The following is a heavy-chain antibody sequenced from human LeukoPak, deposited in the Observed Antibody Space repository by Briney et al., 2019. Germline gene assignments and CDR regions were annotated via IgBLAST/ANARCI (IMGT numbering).Heavy chain of an antibody. Sequence: GGSLRLSCAASGFTVSSNYMSWVCQAPGRGLEWVSVIYSGGSTYYADSVKGRFTISRDNSKNTLYLEMNSLRAEDTAVYYCARDWGYCSSTSCPLDYWGQGTLVTVSS. D-gene: IGHD2-2*01. V-gene: IGHV3-66*01. CDR1: GFTVSSNY. CDR3: ARDWGYCSSTSCPLDY. CDR2: IYSGGST. J-gene: IGHJ4*02.